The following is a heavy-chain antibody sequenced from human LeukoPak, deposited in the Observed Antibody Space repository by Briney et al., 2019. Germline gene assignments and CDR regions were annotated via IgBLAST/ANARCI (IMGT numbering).Heavy chain of an antibody. CDR3: ARGVSSGWYLGTYNWFDP. J-gene: IGHJ5*02. V-gene: IGHV1-18*01. CDR2: ISAYNGNT. CDR1: GYTFTSYV. Sequence: ASVKVSCKASGYTFTSYVITWVRQAPGQGLEWMGWISAYNGNTNYAQRLQGRVTMTTDTSTSTAYMELRSLRSDDTAVYYCARGVSSGWYLGTYNWFDPWGQGTLVTVSS. D-gene: IGHD6-19*01.